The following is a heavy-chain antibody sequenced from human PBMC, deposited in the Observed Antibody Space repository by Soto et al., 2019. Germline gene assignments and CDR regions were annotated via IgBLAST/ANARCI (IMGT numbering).Heavy chain of an antibody. CDR1: GYTFTSYY. Sequence: QVQLVQSGAEVKKPGASVKVSCKASGYTFTSYYMHWVRQAPGQGLEWMGIINPSGGSTSYAQKFQGRVTMTRDTSTSTVYMELSSMRSEDTAVYYCASEGEGDYAGVYGAGVDIWGQGTMVTVSS. CDR2: INPSGGST. D-gene: IGHD4-17*01. V-gene: IGHV1-46*03. CDR3: ASEGEGDYAGVYGAGVDI. J-gene: IGHJ3*02.